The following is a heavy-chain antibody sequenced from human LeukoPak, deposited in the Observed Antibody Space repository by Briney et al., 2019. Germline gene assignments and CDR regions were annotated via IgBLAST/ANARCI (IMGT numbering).Heavy chain of an antibody. J-gene: IGHJ1*01. CDR1: GFTFGDYA. CDR2: IRSKAYGGTT. CDR3: TSTVTTWAEYFQH. Sequence: AGGSLRLSCTASGFTFGDYAMSWVRQAPGKGLEWVGFIRSKAYGGTTEYAASVKGIFTISRDDSKSIAYLQMNSLKTEDTAVYYCTSTVTTWAEYFQHWGQGTLVTVSS. V-gene: IGHV3-49*04. D-gene: IGHD4-17*01.